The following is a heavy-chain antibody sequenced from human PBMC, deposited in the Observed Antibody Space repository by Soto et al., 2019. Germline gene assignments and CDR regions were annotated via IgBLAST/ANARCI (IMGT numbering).Heavy chain of an antibody. CDR1: GFTFSTYN. CDR3: VRDSAWAFDF. V-gene: IGHV3-48*02. D-gene: IGHD1-26*01. Sequence: GGSLRLSCAASGFTFSTYNMNWVRRAPGKGLEWVSYMSTTNAIYYADSVRGRFTISRDNAKNLLDLQMNSLREEDTAVYYCVRDSAWAFDFWGQGTLVTVSS. J-gene: IGHJ4*02. CDR2: MSTTNAI.